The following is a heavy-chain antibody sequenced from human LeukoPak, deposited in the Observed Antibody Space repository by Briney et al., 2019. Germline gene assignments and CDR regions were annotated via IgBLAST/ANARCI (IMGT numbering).Heavy chain of an antibody. CDR2: ISYDGSNK. V-gene: IGHV3-30*18. D-gene: IGHD3-16*02. Sequence: GRSLRLSCAASGFTFSSYGMHWVRQAPGKGLEWVAVISYDGSNKYYADSVKGRFTNSRDNSKNTLYLQMNSLRAEDTAVYYCAKDDSLGELSPWGQGTLVTVSS. CDR3: AKDDSLGELSP. CDR1: GFTFSSYG. J-gene: IGHJ5*02.